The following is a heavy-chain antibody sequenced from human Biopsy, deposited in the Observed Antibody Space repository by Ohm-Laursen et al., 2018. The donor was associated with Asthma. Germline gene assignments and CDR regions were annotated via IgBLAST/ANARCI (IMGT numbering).Heavy chain of an antibody. Sequence: SLRLSCTATGFTVSRDHMFWVRQAPGKGLEWVGVISKDASTQDYADSVKGRFTMARDNSKNTLDLQMNSLREEYTAVYYCVRDGTDDAFDIWGQGTVVSVSS. CDR3: VRDGTDDAFDI. J-gene: IGHJ3*02. V-gene: IGHV3-30*03. CDR2: ISKDASTQ. CDR1: GFTVSRDH. D-gene: IGHD1-1*01.